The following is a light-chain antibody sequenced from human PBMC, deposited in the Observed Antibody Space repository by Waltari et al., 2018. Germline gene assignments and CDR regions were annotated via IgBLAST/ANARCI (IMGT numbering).Light chain of an antibody. CDR1: SGSIASNY. CDR3: QSYDGTNGV. V-gene: IGLV6-57*02. J-gene: IGLJ3*02. CDR2: EDH. Sequence: NFMLTQPHSVSESPGKTVTISCSGSSGSIASNYVQWYQQRPGSAPHPVISEDHQRPSGVPDRFSGSIDSSSNSASLTISGRKTEDEADYYCQSYDGTNGVFGGGTKLTVL.